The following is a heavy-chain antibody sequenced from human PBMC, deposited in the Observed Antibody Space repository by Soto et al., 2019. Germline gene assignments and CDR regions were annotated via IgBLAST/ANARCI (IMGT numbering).Heavy chain of an antibody. CDR3: AKDSGYFDWSFDY. Sequence: PGGSLRLSCAASGFTFSRYSMNWVRQAPGKGLEWVSSISSTTNYIYYADSMKGRFTVSRDNAKNSVYLDMNSLRAEDTAVYYCAKDSGYFDWSFDYWGQGTLVTVSS. CDR2: ISSTTNYI. V-gene: IGHV3-21*01. J-gene: IGHJ4*02. CDR1: GFTFSRYS. D-gene: IGHD3-9*01.